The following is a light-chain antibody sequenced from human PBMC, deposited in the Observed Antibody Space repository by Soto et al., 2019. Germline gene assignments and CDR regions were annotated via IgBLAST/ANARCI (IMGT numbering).Light chain of an antibody. CDR2: GAS. CDR1: QSVSNN. Sequence: EIVLTQSPGTLSLSPGEGATLSCRASQSVSNNLAWYQQKPGQAPRLLIYGASSRATGIPDRFTGSGSGTDFTLTISRLEPEDFAVYYCQQYVRSPPWTFGQGTKVDIK. CDR3: QQYVRSPPWT. J-gene: IGKJ1*01. V-gene: IGKV3-20*01.